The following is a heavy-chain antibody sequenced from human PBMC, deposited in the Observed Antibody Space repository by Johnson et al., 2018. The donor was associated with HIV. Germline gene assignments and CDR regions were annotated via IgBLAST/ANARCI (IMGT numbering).Heavy chain of an antibody. D-gene: IGHD2-21*02. CDR2: ISYDGSNK. Sequence: QVQLVESGGGVVQPGRSLRLSCAASGFTFSSYAMHWVRQAPGKGLEWVAVISYDGSNKYYADSVQGRFTISRDNSKNTLYLQMNSLRAEDTAVHYCARDLLIAYCGGDCWDAFDIWGQGTMVTVSS. V-gene: IGHV3-30-3*01. CDR1: GFTFSSYA. CDR3: ARDLLIAYCGGDCWDAFDI. J-gene: IGHJ3*02.